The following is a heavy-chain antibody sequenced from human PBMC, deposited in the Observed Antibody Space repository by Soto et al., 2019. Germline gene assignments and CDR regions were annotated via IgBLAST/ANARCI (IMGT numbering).Heavy chain of an antibody. D-gene: IGHD6-19*01. CDR1: GFTFSSYS. Sequence: EVQLVESGGGLVKPGGSLRLSCAASGFTFSSYSMNWVRQAPGKGLEWVSSISRSSSYIYYADSVKGRFTISRDNAKNSLYLQMNSLRAEDTAVYYCAREGAVAGHYDYWGQGTLVTVSS. J-gene: IGHJ4*02. V-gene: IGHV3-21*01. CDR3: AREGAVAGHYDY. CDR2: ISRSSSYI.